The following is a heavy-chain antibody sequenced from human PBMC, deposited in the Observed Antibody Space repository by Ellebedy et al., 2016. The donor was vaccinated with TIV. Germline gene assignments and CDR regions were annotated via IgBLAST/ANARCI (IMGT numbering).Heavy chain of an antibody. D-gene: IGHD3-22*01. V-gene: IGHV1-24*01. CDR1: GYSLTELS. CDR3: AVTMIVVGGDAFDI. J-gene: IGHJ3*02. Sequence: AASVKVSCKVSGYSLTELSMHWVRQAPGKGLEWMGGFDPEDGETTYAQKFQGRIILTEDTSTDTAYMELSSLRSEDTAVYYCAVTMIVVGGDAFDIWGQGTLVTVSS. CDR2: FDPEDGET.